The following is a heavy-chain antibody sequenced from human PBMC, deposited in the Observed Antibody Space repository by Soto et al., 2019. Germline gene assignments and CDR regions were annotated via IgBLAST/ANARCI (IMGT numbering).Heavy chain of an antibody. J-gene: IGHJ4*02. D-gene: IGHD3-16*02. CDR1: GYTFTGYA. Sequence: QGQLAQSGAEEKKPGASVKVSCKASGYTFTGYAMHWVRQAPGQRLEWMGWINAGNGNTKYSQKFQGRXTXTXXTSASTAYMELNSLRSEDTAVYYCARSAVSPFGGLIGPFDYWGQGNLVTVSS. CDR2: INAGNGNT. CDR3: ARSAVSPFGGLIGPFDY. V-gene: IGHV1-3*05.